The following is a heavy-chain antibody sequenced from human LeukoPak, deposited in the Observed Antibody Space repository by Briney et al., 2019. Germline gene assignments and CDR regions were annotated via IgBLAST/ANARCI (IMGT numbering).Heavy chain of an antibody. CDR2: ISWNSGSI. D-gene: IGHD3-9*01. V-gene: IGHV3-9*01. CDR3: AKDNYDILTGSRVFDY. J-gene: IGHJ4*02. CDR1: GFTFDDYA. Sequence: PGRSLRLSCAASGFTFDDYAMHWVRQAPGKGLEWVSGISWNSGSIGYADSVKGRFTISRDNAKNSLYLQMNSLRAEDTALYYCAKDNYDILTGSRVFDYWGQGTLVTVSS.